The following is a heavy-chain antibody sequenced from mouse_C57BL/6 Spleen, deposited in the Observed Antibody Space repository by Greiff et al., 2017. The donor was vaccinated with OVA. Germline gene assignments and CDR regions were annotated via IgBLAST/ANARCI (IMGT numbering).Heavy chain of an antibody. Sequence: QVQLKESGPGLVQPSQSLSITCTVSGFSLTSYGVHWVRQSPGKGLEWMGVIWSGGGTDYNADFISRLSISKDNSKSQVFFKMNSLQSDDSAIYYCARGDYDGDAMDYWGQGTSVTVSS. CDR1: GFSLTSYG. CDR3: ARGDYDGDAMDY. J-gene: IGHJ4*01. V-gene: IGHV2-2*01. CDR2: IWSGGGT. D-gene: IGHD2-4*01.